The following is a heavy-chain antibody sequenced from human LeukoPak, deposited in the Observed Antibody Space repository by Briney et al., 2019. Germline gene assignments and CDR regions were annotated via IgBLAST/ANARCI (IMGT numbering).Heavy chain of an antibody. D-gene: IGHD5-12*01. CDR2: IKQDGSEK. CDR3: ARKYSGFPFDY. Sequence: PGGSLRLFCAASGFTFSSYWMSWVRQAPGKGLEWVANIKQDGSEKYYVDSVKGRFTISRDNAKNSLYLQMNSLRAEDTAVYYCARKYSGFPFDYWGQGTLVTVSS. J-gene: IGHJ4*02. V-gene: IGHV3-7*01. CDR1: GFTFSSYW.